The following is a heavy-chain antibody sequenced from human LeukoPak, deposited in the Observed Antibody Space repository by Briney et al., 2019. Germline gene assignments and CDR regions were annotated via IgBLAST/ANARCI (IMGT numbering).Heavy chain of an antibody. D-gene: IGHD2-2*01. CDR2: FDPEDGET. Sequence: ASVKVSCKVSGYTLTELSMHWVRQAPGKGLEWMGGFDPEDGETIYAQKFQGRVTMTEDTSTDTACMELSSLRSEDTAVYYCATGINQLLLFDYWGQGTLVTVSS. CDR3: ATGINQLLLFDY. CDR1: GYTLTELS. V-gene: IGHV1-24*01. J-gene: IGHJ4*02.